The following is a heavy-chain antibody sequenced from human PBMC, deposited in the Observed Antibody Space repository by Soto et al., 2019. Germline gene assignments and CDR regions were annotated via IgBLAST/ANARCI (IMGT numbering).Heavy chain of an antibody. V-gene: IGHV1-18*04. D-gene: IGHD3-16*02. J-gene: IGHJ3*02. CDR3: ARGVSTAESYYDYVWGSYRYTSRAFDI. CDR2: ISAYNGNT. CDR1: GYTFTSYG. Sequence: ASVKVSCKASGYTFTSYGISWVRQAPGQGLERMGWISAYNGNTNYAQKLQGRVTMTTDTSTSTAYMELRSLRSDDTAVYYCARGVSTAESYYDYVWGSYRYTSRAFDIWGQGTMVTVSS.